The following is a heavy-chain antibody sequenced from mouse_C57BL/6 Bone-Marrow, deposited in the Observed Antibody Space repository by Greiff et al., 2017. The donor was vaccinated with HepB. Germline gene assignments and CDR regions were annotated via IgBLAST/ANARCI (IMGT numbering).Heavy chain of an antibody. Sequence: VQLQQSVAELVRPGASVKLSCTASGFNIKNTYMHWVKQRPEQGLEWIGRIDPANGNTKYAPKFQGKATITADTSSNTAYLQLSSLTSEDTAIYYCASSWDLDGSSYVYWYFDVWGTGTTVTVSS. D-gene: IGHD1-1*01. CDR2: IDPANGNT. CDR3: ASSWDLDGSSYVYWYFDV. J-gene: IGHJ1*03. V-gene: IGHV14-3*01. CDR1: GFNIKNTY.